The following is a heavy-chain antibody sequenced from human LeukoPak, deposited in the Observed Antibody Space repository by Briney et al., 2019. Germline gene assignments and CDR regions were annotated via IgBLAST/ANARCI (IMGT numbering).Heavy chain of an antibody. Sequence: GGSLRLSCAASGFTFSSYWMHWVRQAPGKGLVWVSRINIDGSSTTYADSVKGRFTISRDNAKNTLYLQMNSLRAEDTAVYYCARVLHFDWLLYHWGQGTLVTVSS. CDR1: GFTFSSYW. D-gene: IGHD3-9*01. V-gene: IGHV3-74*01. J-gene: IGHJ5*02. CDR2: INIDGSST. CDR3: ARVLHFDWLLYH.